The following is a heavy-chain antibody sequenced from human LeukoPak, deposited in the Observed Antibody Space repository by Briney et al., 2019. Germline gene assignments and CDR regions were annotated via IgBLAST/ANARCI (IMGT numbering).Heavy chain of an antibody. J-gene: IGHJ4*02. Sequence: GASVKVSCKASGYTFTSYYMNWVRQAPGQGLEWMGIINPSGDRTSYAQKFQGRVTMTRDTSTSTVYMELNSLRSEDTAVYYCARERAVAGTLHVFDNWGQGTLVTVSS. D-gene: IGHD6-19*01. CDR1: GYTFTSYY. CDR2: INPSGDRT. CDR3: ARERAVAGTLHVFDN. V-gene: IGHV1-46*01.